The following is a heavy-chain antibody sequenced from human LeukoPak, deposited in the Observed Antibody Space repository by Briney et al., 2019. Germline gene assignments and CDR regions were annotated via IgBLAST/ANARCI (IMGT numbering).Heavy chain of an antibody. D-gene: IGHD6-13*01. J-gene: IGHJ4*02. CDR2: INPNSGGT. Sequence: ASVKVSCKASGYTFTGYYMHWVRQAPGQGLEWMGWINPNSGGTNYAQKFQGRVTMTRDTSISTAYMELSRLRSDDTAVYYCARDRYSTSWYGTSYWGQGSLVTVSS. CDR1: GYTFTGYY. V-gene: IGHV1-2*02. CDR3: ARDRYSTSWYGTSY.